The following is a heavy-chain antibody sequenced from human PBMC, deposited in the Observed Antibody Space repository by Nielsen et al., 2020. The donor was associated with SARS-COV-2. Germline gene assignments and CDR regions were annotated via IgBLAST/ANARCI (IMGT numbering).Heavy chain of an antibody. J-gene: IGHJ4*02. D-gene: IGHD5-12*01. CDR2: ISASSANI. CDR1: GFTFNTYA. Sequence: GESLKISCAASGFTFNTYARNWVRQAPGKGLEWVAYISASSANIHYAASVNGRFTVSRDNAKNSLYLQMNNLRDEDTAVYYCASDPSYASSWLHYFDFWGQGTLVTVSS. CDR3: ASDPSYASSWLHYFDF. V-gene: IGHV3-48*02.